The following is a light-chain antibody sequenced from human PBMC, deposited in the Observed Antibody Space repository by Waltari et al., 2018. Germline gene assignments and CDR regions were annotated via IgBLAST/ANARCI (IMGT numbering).Light chain of an antibody. Sequence: QSVLPQPPSTSGTPGQRVTISCSGSSSNIGSNTVNWYQQLPGAAPKLLIYSNNQRPSGVPDRFSGSKSGTSASLAISGLQSEDEADYYCAAWDDSLNAVLFGGGTKLTVL. J-gene: IGLJ2*01. CDR1: SSNIGSNT. CDR2: SNN. V-gene: IGLV1-44*01. CDR3: AAWDDSLNAVL.